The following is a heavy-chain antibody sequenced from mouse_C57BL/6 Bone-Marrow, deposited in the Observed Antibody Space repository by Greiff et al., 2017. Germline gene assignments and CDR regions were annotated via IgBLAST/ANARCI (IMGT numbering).Heavy chain of an antibody. CDR1: GYTFTGYW. CDR2: IFPGSGST. V-gene: IGHV1-9*01. CDR3: ARSGHYYGSSYWYLDV. D-gene: IGHD1-1*01. J-gene: IGHJ1*03. Sequence: QVQLQQSGAELMKPGASVKLSCKATGYTFTGYWIEWVKQRPGHGLEWIGEIFPGSGSTNYNEKFKGKATFTADTSSNTAYMQLRSLTTEDSAIYSGARSGHYYGSSYWYLDVWGTGTTVTVSS.